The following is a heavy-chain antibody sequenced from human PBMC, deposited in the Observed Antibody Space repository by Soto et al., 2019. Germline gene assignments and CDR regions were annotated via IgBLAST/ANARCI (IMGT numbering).Heavy chain of an antibody. J-gene: IGHJ5*02. V-gene: IGHV3-NL1*01. Sequence: PGGPMRLSCAASGLTFSDHGVHRVRQAPGKGLEWVSIISDAGTRTHYADSVKGRFTISRDNSKNTLYLDMNSLRAEDTAVYYCAKSLDIHYKNWFDPWGQGTLVTVSS. D-gene: IGHD4-4*01. CDR3: AKSLDIHYKNWFDP. CDR2: ISDAGTRT. CDR1: GLTFSDHG.